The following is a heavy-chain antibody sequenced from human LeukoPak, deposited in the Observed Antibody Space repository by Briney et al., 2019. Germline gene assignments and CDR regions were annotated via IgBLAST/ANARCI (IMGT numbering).Heavy chain of an antibody. CDR2: IYYSGST. V-gene: IGHV4-31*03. Sequence: SETLSLTCTVSGGSISSGGYYWSWIRQHPGKGLEWIGYIYYSGSTYYNPSLKSRVTISVDTSKNQFSLKLSSVTAADTAVYYCARDSPTYYDFWSGYYIGMDVWGQGTTVTVSS. J-gene: IGHJ6*02. CDR3: ARDSPTYYDFWSGYYIGMDV. CDR1: GGSISSGGYY. D-gene: IGHD3-3*01.